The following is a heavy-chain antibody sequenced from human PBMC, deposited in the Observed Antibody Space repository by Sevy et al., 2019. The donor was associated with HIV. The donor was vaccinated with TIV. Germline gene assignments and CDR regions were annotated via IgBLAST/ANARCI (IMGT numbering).Heavy chain of an antibody. Sequence: SETLSLTCSVSGGPISSYYWSWIRQPPGKGLEWIGYIYYTGSSDSNPSLKSRVTTSVDTSKNQFSLKLSSVTAADTAIYYCARGGPNQQQLDYFDSWGQGILVTVSS. V-gene: IGHV4-59*01. CDR2: IYYTGSS. CDR3: ARGGPNQQQLDYFDS. J-gene: IGHJ4*02. D-gene: IGHD6-13*01. CDR1: GGPISSYY.